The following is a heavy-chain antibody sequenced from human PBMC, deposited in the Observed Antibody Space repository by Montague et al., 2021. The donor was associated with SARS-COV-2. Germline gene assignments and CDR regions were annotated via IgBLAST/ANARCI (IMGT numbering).Heavy chain of an antibody. J-gene: IGHJ4*02. V-gene: IGHV4-59*01. D-gene: IGHD1-1*01. CDR2: VHYTGST. CDR3: ARAQNTCFIANCVNYFDV. CDR1: GGSISSYY. Sequence: SETLSLTCEVSGGSISSYYWSWIRQSPGKGLEWIGYVHYTGSTKYNPSLKTRVTLSLDTPKNHFSLKLSSVTAAVTAIYFCARAQNTCFIANCVNYFDVWGLGALVTVSS.